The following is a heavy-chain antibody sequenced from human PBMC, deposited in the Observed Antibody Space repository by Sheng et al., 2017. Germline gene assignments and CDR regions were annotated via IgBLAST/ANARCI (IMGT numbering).Heavy chain of an antibody. V-gene: IGHV3-48*03. CDR1: GFTFSSYE. CDR3: ARGGTYFPLDTFDI. J-gene: IGHJ3*02. Sequence: EVQLVESGGDLVQPGGSLRLSCTASGFTFSSYEMNWVRQAPGKGLQWVSYISSSGSIIYYADSVKGRFTISRDNAKTSLFLQMNSLRAEDTAVYYCARGGTYFPLDTFDIWGQGTMVTVSS. CDR2: ISSSGSII. D-gene: IGHD1-26*01.